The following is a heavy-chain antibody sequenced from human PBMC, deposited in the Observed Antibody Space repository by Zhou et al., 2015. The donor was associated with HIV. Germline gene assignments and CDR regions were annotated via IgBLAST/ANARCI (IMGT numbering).Heavy chain of an antibody. V-gene: IGHV1-46*01. CDR3: AREMPGIAVAGTGSRAFDI. J-gene: IGHJ3*02. CDR2: INPSGGST. CDR1: GGTFSSYA. D-gene: IGHD6-19*01. Sequence: QVQLVQSGAEVKKPGSSVKVSCKASGGTFSSYAISWVRQAPGQGLEWMGIINPSGGSTSYAQKFQGRVTMTRDTSTSTVYMELSSLRSEDTAVYYCAREMPGIAVAGTGSRAFDIWGQGTMVTVSS.